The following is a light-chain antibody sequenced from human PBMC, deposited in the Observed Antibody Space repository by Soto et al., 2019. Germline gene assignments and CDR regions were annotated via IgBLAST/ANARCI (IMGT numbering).Light chain of an antibody. Sequence: DIQLTQSPSFLSASVVDRVTITCRASQGISSYLAWYQQKPGEAPKLLIYGASTLQSGVPSRFSGSGSGADFTLTISSLQPEDFATYYCQQLNTYPLTFGGGTKVDI. CDR2: GAS. CDR1: QGISSY. V-gene: IGKV1-9*01. J-gene: IGKJ4*01. CDR3: QQLNTYPLT.